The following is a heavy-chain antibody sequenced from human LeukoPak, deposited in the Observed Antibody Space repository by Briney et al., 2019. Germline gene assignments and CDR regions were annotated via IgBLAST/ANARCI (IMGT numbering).Heavy chain of an antibody. CDR2: IKQDGSEK. CDR1: GFTFSSYW. Sequence: PGGSLRLSCAASGFTFSSYWMSWVRQAPGKGLEWVANIKQDGSEKYYVDSVKGRFTISRDNAKNSLHLQMNSLRAEDTAVYYCAGEETDYDILTGYYNAAFDTWGQGTMVTVSS. V-gene: IGHV3-7*03. J-gene: IGHJ3*02. D-gene: IGHD3-9*01. CDR3: AGEETDYDILTGYYNAAFDT.